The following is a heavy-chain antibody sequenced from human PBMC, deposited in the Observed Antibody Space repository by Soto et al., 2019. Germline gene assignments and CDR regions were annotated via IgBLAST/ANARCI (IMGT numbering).Heavy chain of an antibody. D-gene: IGHD3-10*01. CDR3: VRMTRAASGTPPHHYYYGMEV. CDR1: GFSLSTSGMF. Sequence: SGPTLVNPTQTLTLTCTFSGFSLSTSGMFVSWFRQPPGKALELLALIDWDDDKYYSTSLKTRLTISNDTSKSQVVLTMTNLDPAERAPYYCVRMTRAASGTPPHHYYYGMEVWAQETPVTVSS. V-gene: IGHV2-70*01. CDR2: IDWDDDK. J-gene: IGHJ6*01.